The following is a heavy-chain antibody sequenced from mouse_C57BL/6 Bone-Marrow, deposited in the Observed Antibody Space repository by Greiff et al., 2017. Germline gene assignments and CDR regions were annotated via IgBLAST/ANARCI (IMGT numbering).Heavy chain of an antibody. J-gene: IGHJ2*01. V-gene: IGHV1-81*01. CDR3: AGDAITTGVDY. CDR2: IYPRSGNT. CDR1: GYTFTSYG. Sequence: QVQLQQSGAELARPGASVKLSCKASGYTFTSYGISWVKQRTGQGLEWIGEIYPRSGNTYYNEKFKGKATLTADKSSSTAYMELRSLTSEDSAVXFCAGDAITTGVDYWGQGTTLTVSS. D-gene: IGHD1-1*01.